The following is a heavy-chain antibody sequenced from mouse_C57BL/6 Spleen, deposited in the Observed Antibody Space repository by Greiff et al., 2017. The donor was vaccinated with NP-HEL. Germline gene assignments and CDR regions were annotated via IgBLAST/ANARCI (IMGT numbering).Heavy chain of an antibody. D-gene: IGHD1-1*01. CDR2: ISYDGSN. J-gene: IGHJ2*01. CDR1: GYSITSGYY. V-gene: IGHV3-6*01. CDR3: ASSSYLDD. Sequence: ESGPGLVKPSQSLSLTCSVTGYSITSGYYWNWIRKFPGNKLEWMGYISYDGSNNYNPSLKNRISITRDTSKNQCFLKLNSVTTEDTATYYCASSSYLDDWGQGTTLTVSS.